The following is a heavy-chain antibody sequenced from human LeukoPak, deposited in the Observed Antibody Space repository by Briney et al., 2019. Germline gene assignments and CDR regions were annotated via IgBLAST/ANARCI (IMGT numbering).Heavy chain of an antibody. J-gene: IGHJ3*02. CDR3: ARGITMMADAFDI. D-gene: IGHD3-22*01. Sequence: SETLSLTCTVSGGSISSGGYYWSWIRQHPGKGLEWIGYIYYSGSTYYNPSLKSRVTISVDTSKNQFSLKLSSVTAADTAVYYCARGITMMADAFDIWGQGTMVTVSS. V-gene: IGHV4-31*03. CDR1: GGSISSGGYY. CDR2: IYYSGST.